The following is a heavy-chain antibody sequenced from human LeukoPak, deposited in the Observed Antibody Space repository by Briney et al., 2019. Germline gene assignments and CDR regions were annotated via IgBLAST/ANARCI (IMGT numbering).Heavy chain of an antibody. CDR2: INPNSGGT. J-gene: IGHJ4*02. V-gene: IGHV1-2*02. CDR1: GYTFTGYY. D-gene: IGHD5-18*01. Sequence: ASVKVSCKASGYTFTGYYMHWVRQAPGQGLEWMGWINPNSGGTNYAQKFQGRVTMTRDTSISTAYMELSRLRSDDTAVYYCAREKNVDTAMVGPDYWGQGTLVTVSS. CDR3: AREKNVDTAMVGPDY.